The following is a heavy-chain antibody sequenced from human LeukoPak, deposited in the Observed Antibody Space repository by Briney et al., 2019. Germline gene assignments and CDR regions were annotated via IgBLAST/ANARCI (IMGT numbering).Heavy chain of an antibody. J-gene: IGHJ4*02. CDR1: GYTFSSYF. CDR3: ARAGYCGANCYYYFDS. Sequence: GASVKVSCKASGYTFSSYFLHWVRQVPGQGLECVGWINSNSGVTNYAQKFQGRVTMTRDTSITTVYMELSDLTSDDTAVYYCARAGYCGANCYYYFDSWGQGTLVTVSS. D-gene: IGHD2-15*01. V-gene: IGHV1-2*02. CDR2: INSNSGVT.